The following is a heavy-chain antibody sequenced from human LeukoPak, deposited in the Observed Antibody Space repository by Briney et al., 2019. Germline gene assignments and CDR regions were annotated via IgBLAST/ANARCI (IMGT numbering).Heavy chain of an antibody. Sequence: PGGSLRLSCAASGFTFSDYYMSWIRQAPGKGPEWISYISSGGDTIFYADSVKGRFAISRDNSKNTLYLQMNSLRAEDTAVYYCARDDNLGAFDIWGQGTMVTVSS. CDR3: ARDDNLGAFDI. J-gene: IGHJ3*02. D-gene: IGHD1-20*01. CDR1: GFTFSDYY. V-gene: IGHV3-11*04. CDR2: ISSGGDTI.